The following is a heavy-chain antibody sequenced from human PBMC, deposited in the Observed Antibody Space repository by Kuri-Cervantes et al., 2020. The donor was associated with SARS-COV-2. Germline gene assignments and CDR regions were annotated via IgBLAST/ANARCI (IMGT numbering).Heavy chain of an antibody. V-gene: IGHV4-34*01. D-gene: IGHD6-6*01. CDR3: ARSMEYSSSSAHFDY. CDR2: IYHSGST. J-gene: IGHJ4*02. Sequence: SQTLSLTCAVYGGSFSGYYWSWTRQPPGKGLEWIGEIYHSGSTNYNPSLKSRVTISVDKSKNQFSLKLSSVTAADTAVYYCARSMEYSSSSAHFDYWGQGTLVTVSS. CDR1: GGSFSGYY.